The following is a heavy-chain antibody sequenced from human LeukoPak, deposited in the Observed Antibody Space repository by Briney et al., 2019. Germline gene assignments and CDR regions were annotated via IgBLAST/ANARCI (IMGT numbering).Heavy chain of an antibody. D-gene: IGHD3-3*01. Sequence: SETLSLTCTVSGGSISSYYWSWIRQPPGKGLEWIGYIYYSGGTNYNPSLKSRVTISVDTSKNQFSLKLSSVTAADTAVYYCARTPPSEVGEPSYYDFWSGYYTGYYFDYSGQGTLVTVST. CDR3: ARTPPSEVGEPSYYDFWSGYYTGYYFDY. J-gene: IGHJ4*02. CDR2: IYYSGGT. CDR1: GGSISSYY. V-gene: IGHV4-59*01.